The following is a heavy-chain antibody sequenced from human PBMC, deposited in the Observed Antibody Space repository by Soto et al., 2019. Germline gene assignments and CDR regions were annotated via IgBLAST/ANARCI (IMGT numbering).Heavy chain of an antibody. CDR3: AKDTDSSGWSLPYFDY. J-gene: IGHJ4*02. V-gene: IGHV3-30*18. Sequence: QVQLVESGGGVVQPGRSLRLSCAASGFTFSSYGMHWVRQAPGKGLEWVAVISYDGSNKYYADSVKGRFTISRDNSKNSLYLQMNILRAEDTAVYYCAKDTDSSGWSLPYFDYWGQGTLVTVSS. CDR2: ISYDGSNK. CDR1: GFTFSSYG. D-gene: IGHD6-19*01.